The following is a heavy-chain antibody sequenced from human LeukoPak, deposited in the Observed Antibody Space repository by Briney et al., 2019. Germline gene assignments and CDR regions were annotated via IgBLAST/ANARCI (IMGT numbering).Heavy chain of an antibody. Sequence: GGSLRLSCVASGFTFSSYEMNWVRQAAGKELEGVSYISRSGTTTFYADSVKGRFAISRDNAKNSLYLQMNSLRAEDTAVYYCARDEVGATTEFDYWGQGTLVTVSS. CDR3: ARDEVGATTEFDY. J-gene: IGHJ4*02. CDR2: ISRSGTTT. V-gene: IGHV3-48*03. D-gene: IGHD1-26*01. CDR1: GFTFSSYE.